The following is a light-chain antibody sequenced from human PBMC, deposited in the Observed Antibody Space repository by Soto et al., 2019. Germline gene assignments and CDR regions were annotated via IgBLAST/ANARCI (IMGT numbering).Light chain of an antibody. Sequence: QSALTQPASVSGSPGQSITISCTGTSSDDGSYNYVSWYQQHPGKAPKLMIYEVRNRPSGVSDRFSGSKSGKTASLTIFGLQAEDEADYYCSSYTTSTTQVFGGGTKLTVL. J-gene: IGLJ2*01. CDR1: SSDDGSYNY. V-gene: IGLV2-14*01. CDR2: EVR. CDR3: SSYTTSTTQV.